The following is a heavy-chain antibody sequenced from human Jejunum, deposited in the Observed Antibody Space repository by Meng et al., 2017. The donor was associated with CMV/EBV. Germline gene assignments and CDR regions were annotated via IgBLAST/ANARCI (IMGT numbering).Heavy chain of an antibody. CDR2: FDVDGGGAT. J-gene: IGHJ3*01. CDR3: AKGVTSGSPYRAFDL. V-gene: IGHV3-23*01. CDR1: CSAVT. Sequence: CSAVTMGWVRQAPGRGVEWVSTFDVDGGGATLYTDSVKGRFTISRDTSENTLYLQMNSLRVDDTALYYCAKGVTSGSPYRAFDLLGQGTKVTVSS. D-gene: IGHD3-22*01.